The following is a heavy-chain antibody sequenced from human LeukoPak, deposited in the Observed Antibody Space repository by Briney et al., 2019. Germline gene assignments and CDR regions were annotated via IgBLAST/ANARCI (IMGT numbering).Heavy chain of an antibody. CDR2: ISGSGENT. V-gene: IGHV3-23*01. CDR3: ANGRGPNTGPTLDY. J-gene: IGHJ4*02. D-gene: IGHD5-24*01. Sequence: GGSLRLSCAASGLTFSSSSMTWVRQAPGKGLEWVSCISGSGENTYYADSVRGRFTISRDNSKNTLYLQLNSLRDEDTAIYYCANGRGPNTGPTLDYWGQGTLVTVSS. CDR1: GLTFSSSS.